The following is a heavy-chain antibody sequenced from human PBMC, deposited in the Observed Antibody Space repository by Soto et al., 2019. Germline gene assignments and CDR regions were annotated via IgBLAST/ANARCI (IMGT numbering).Heavy chain of an antibody. Sequence: QITLKESGPTLVKPTQTLTLTCTFSGFSLTTDRVGVGWIRQPPGEALEWLAVIYWDDSKTYRPSLESRLTSTKDTSKYQMALTMTTMDSLDTATYYCAHAYGGRSLYWGQGTLVTVSS. CDR3: AHAYGGRSLY. J-gene: IGHJ4*02. D-gene: IGHD1-26*01. CDR2: IYWDDSK. CDR1: GFSLTTDRVG. V-gene: IGHV2-5*02.